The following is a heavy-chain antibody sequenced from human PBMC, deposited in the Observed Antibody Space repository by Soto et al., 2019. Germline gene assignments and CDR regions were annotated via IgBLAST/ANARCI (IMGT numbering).Heavy chain of an antibody. D-gene: IGHD3-22*01. CDR3: AKAEGAISYDSSGLIWPGAFDI. Sequence: PGGSLRLSCAASGFTFSNAWMNWVRQAPGKGLEWVGRIKSKTDGGTTDYAAPVKGRFTISRDDSKNTLYLQMNSLRAEDTAVYYCAKAEGAISYDSSGLIWPGAFDIWGQGTMVTVS. V-gene: IGHV3-15*07. CDR2: IKSKTDGGTT. J-gene: IGHJ3*02. CDR1: GFTFSNAW.